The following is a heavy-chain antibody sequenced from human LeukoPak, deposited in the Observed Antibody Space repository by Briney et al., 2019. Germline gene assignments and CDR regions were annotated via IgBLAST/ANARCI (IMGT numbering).Heavy chain of an antibody. CDR3: ARKYCSGGDRYSNY. V-gene: IGHV4-39*01. J-gene: IGHJ4*02. Sequence: SETLSLTCAVSGGSISSSGYYWGWIRQPPGKGLEWIGSIYYGGSTYYNPSLKSRVTISVDTSKNQFSLKLSSVTAADTAMYYCARKYCSGGDRYSNYWGQGTLVTVSS. D-gene: IGHD2-15*01. CDR2: IYYGGST. CDR1: GGSISSSGYY.